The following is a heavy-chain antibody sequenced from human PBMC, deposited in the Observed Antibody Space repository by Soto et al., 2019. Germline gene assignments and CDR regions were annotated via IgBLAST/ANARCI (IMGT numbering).Heavy chain of an antibody. CDR1: GFSLSTSGMC. V-gene: IGHV2-70*11. Sequence: SGPTLVNPTQTLTLTCTFSGFSLSTSGMCVSWIRQPPGKALEWLARIDWDDDKYYSTSLKTRLTISKDTSKNQVVLTMTNMDPVDTATYYCARNRDSSIYYYGMDVWGQGTTVTVS. CDR3: ARNRDSSIYYYGMDV. J-gene: IGHJ6*02. CDR2: IDWDDDK. D-gene: IGHD4-4*01.